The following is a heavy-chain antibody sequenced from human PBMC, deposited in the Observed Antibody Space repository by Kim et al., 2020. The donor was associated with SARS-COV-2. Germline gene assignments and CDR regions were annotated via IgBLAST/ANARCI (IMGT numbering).Heavy chain of an antibody. CDR3: ARGDCGGDCYYAYFDY. Sequence: LKGRVHISVDTSKNQCSLKLSSVTAADTAVYYCARGDCGGDCYYAYFDYWGQGTLVTVSS. V-gene: IGHV4-34*01. D-gene: IGHD2-21*02. J-gene: IGHJ4*02.